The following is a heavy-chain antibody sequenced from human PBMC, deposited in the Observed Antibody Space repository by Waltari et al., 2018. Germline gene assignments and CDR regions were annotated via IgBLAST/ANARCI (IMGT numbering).Heavy chain of an antibody. D-gene: IGHD6-6*01. Sequence: QVQLVQSGAEVKKPGSSVKVSCKASGGTFSSYAISWVRQAPGQGLEWMGRIIPIFGTANYAQKFQGRVTITADKSTSTAYMELSSLRSEDTAVYYCASLGVDSSSSQNWYFDLWGRGTLVTVSS. J-gene: IGHJ2*01. CDR2: IIPIFGTA. CDR1: GGTFSSYA. CDR3: ASLGVDSSSSQNWYFDL. V-gene: IGHV1-69*08.